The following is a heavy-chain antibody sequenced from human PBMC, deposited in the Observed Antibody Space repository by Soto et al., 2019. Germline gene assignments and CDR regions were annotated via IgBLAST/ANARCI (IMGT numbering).Heavy chain of an antibody. J-gene: IGHJ6*02. CDR2: IYYSGST. CDR1: GGSLNNADYF. V-gene: IGHV4-31*03. Sequence: QVRLEESGPGLVKPSETLSLICSVSGGSLNNADYFWSWIRHHPENGLEWIGYIYYSGSTRYNPSFKTRATLSIDTSKNQFSLRLNSVTVADTAVYFCARDADYGGSRGGMDVWGRGTTVTVSS. CDR3: ARDADYGGSRGGMDV. D-gene: IGHD4-17*01.